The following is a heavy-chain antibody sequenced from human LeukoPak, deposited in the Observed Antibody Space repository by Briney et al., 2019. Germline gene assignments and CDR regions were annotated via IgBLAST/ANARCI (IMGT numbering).Heavy chain of an antibody. D-gene: IGHD6-13*01. V-gene: IGHV3-23*01. Sequence: GGSLRLSCAASGFTFSIYWMSWVRQAPGKGLEWVSAISGSGGSTYYADSVKGRFTISRDNSKNTLYLQMNSLRAEDTAEYYCAREVRAAAGMGYFDYWGQGTLVTVSS. CDR2: ISGSGGST. J-gene: IGHJ4*02. CDR1: GFTFSIYW. CDR3: AREVRAAAGMGYFDY.